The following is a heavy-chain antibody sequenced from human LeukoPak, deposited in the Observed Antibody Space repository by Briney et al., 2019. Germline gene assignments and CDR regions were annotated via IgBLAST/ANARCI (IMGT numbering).Heavy chain of an antibody. CDR2: ISSSSSYI. V-gene: IGHV3-21*01. Sequence: GGSLRLSCAASGFTFSSYSMNWVRQAPGKGLEWVSSISSSSSYIYYADSVKGRFTISRDNAKNSLYLQMNSLRAEDTAVYYXXXXXXXXFWSGYYTRNYYYYMDVWGRGTTVTVSS. CDR1: GFTFSSYS. D-gene: IGHD3-3*01. CDR3: XXXXXXXFWSGYYTRNYYYYMDV. J-gene: IGHJ6*03.